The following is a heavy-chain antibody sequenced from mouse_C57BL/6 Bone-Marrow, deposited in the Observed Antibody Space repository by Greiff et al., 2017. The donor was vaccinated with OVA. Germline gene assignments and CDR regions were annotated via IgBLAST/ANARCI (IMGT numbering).Heavy chain of an antibody. CDR3: TTVYYGNYGWFAY. D-gene: IGHD2-1*01. CDR2: IDPENGDT. V-gene: IGHV14-4*01. Sequence: EVKVVESGAELVRPGASVKLSCTASGFNIKDDYMRWVKQRPEQGLEWIGWIDPENGDTEYASKFQGKATITADTSSNTAYLQLSSLTSEDTAVYYCTTVYYGNYGWFAYWGQETLVTVSA. CDR1: GFNIKDDY. J-gene: IGHJ3*01.